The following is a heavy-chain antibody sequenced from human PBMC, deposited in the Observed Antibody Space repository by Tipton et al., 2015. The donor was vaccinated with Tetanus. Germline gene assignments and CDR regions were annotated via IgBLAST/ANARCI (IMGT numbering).Heavy chain of an antibody. CDR1: GFTFNSYA. CDR3: AKDYSNYALYYYYYGMDV. Sequence: LSLTCAASGFTFNSYAMSWVRQAPGKGLEWVSGISGSGGSTYYADSVKGRFTISRDNSKNTLYLQMNSLRAEDTAVYYCAKDYSNYALYYYYYGMDVWGQGTTVTVSS. CDR2: ISGSGGST. J-gene: IGHJ6*02. D-gene: IGHD4-11*01. V-gene: IGHV3-23*01.